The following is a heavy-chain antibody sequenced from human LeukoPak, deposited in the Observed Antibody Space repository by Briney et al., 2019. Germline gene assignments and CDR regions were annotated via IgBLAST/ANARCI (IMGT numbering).Heavy chain of an antibody. D-gene: IGHD1-26*01. V-gene: IGHV3-72*01. J-gene: IGHJ4*02. CDR3: VRCHSGTCLYYFDY. Sequence: PGGSLRLSCAGSGFIFSDYYIDWVRQAPGKGLEWVGRNRNKANSYSTEYGASVKGRFSISRDESNNAVHLQMSSLKAEDTAVYYCVRCHSGTCLYYFDYWGQGTLVTVSS. CDR2: NRNKANSYST. CDR1: GFIFSDYY.